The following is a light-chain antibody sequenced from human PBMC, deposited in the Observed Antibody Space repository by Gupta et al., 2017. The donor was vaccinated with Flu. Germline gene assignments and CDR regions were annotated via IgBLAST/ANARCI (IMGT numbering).Light chain of an antibody. V-gene: IGKV3-20*01. Sequence: GTLSLSPGERVTLSCRASQTVSSNYLAWYQQKTGQAPRLLIYGASSRATGVPDRFSGSGSGTDFTLTISRLEPEDFAVYYCQQSGYSPYTFGQGTNLKIK. CDR3: QQSGYSPYT. CDR1: QTVSSNY. CDR2: GAS. J-gene: IGKJ2*01.